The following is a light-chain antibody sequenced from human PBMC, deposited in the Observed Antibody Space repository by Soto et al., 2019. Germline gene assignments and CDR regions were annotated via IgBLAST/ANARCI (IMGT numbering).Light chain of an antibody. CDR2: LGS. V-gene: IGKV2-28*01. CDR3: MQVIQTPPT. Sequence: DIVMTQSPLSLHVTPGEPASISCRSSQSLLSTNGYNYLVWYLQRPGQSPQLLIYLGSNRASGVPDRFSGSGSGTEFTLKISTVEAEDVGVYYCMQVIQTPPTFGQGTKVEIK. J-gene: IGKJ1*01. CDR1: QSLLSTNGYNY.